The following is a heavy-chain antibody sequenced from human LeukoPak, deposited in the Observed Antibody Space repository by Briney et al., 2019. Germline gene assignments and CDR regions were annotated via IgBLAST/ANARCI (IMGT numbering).Heavy chain of an antibody. CDR1: GYTFTGYY. CDR3: ARGDLWYYYMDV. D-gene: IGHD2-21*01. J-gene: IGHJ6*03. Sequence: ASVKVSCKASGYTFTGYYMHWVRQAPGQGLEWMGRINPNSGGTNYAQKFQGRVTMTRDTSISTAYMEPSRLRSDDTAVYYCARGDLWYYYMDVWGKGTTVTVSS. V-gene: IGHV1-2*06. CDR2: INPNSGGT.